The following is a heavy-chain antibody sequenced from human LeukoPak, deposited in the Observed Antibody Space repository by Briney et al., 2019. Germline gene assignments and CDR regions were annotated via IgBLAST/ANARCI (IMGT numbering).Heavy chain of an antibody. CDR3: AKRRDGYNSGAFDI. CDR1: GFTFTNYA. V-gene: IGHV3-23*01. CDR2: IINSGVST. Sequence: GVSLRLSCAASGFTFTNYAMSWVRQAPGKGLEWVSEIINSGVSTYLADSVQGRFTISRDDSVNTLYLQMSRLRAEDTAVYFCAKRRDGYNSGAFDIWGQGTMVTVSS. D-gene: IGHD5-24*01. J-gene: IGHJ3*02.